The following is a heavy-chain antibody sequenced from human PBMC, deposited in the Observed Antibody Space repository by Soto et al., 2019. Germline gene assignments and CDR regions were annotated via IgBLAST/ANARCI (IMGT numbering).Heavy chain of an antibody. Sequence: QLQLVQSAAEVKKPGASVRVSCKAYGYPFIKYGISWIRQAPEQGLEWMGWIKADSGYTNYAQKFQGRVTMTADTSSDTAFMERRSLRLDDTAVSFCATSSDTGYDPWGQGTLVSVSS. CDR2: IKADSGYT. J-gene: IGHJ5*02. CDR1: GYPFIKYG. CDR3: ATSSDTGYDP. V-gene: IGHV1-18*04. D-gene: IGHD3-9*01.